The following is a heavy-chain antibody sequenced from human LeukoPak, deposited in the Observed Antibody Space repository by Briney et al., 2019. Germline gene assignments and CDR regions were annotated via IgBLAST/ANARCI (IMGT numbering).Heavy chain of an antibody. CDR3: AKPTFYDYVWGSPHYYFDY. Sequence: GGSLRLYCAAYAFDFSSYAMSWVGQAPGQGMDWVSAPSGSGGSTHYADSVKGRFTISRDNSKNTLYLQMNSLRAEDTAVYYCAKPTFYDYVWGSPHYYFDYWGQGTLVTVSS. CDR1: AFDFSSYA. J-gene: IGHJ4*02. D-gene: IGHD3-16*01. CDR2: PSGSGGST. V-gene: IGHV3-23*01.